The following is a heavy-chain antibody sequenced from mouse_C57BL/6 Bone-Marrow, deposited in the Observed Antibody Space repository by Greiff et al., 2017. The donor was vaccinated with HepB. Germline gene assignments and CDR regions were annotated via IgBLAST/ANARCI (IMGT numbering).Heavy chain of an antibody. Sequence: QVQLQQPGAELVMPGASVKLSCKASGYTFTSYWMHWVKQRPGQGLEWIGEIDPSDSYTNYNQTFKGKSTLTVDKSSSPAYMQLSSLTSEDSAVYYCARDYYGSRGWYFDVWGTGTTVTVSS. CDR3: ARDYYGSRGWYFDV. CDR2: IDPSDSYT. CDR1: GYTFTSYW. J-gene: IGHJ1*03. V-gene: IGHV1-69*01. D-gene: IGHD1-1*01.